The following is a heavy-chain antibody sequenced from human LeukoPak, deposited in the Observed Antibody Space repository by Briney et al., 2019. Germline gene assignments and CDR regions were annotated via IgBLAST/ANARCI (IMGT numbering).Heavy chain of an antibody. CDR3: ARLPQRSDILTSYANSFDY. V-gene: IGHV4-4*02. J-gene: IGHJ4*02. D-gene: IGHD3-9*01. CDR2: THHSGST. Sequence: SETLSLTCAVSGGSISSSNWWSWVRQPPGKGLEWIGETHHSGSTNYYPSLKSRVTISVDTSKNRFSLKLTSVTAADTAVFYCARLPQRSDILTSYANSFDYWGQGTLVTVSS. CDR1: GGSISSSNW.